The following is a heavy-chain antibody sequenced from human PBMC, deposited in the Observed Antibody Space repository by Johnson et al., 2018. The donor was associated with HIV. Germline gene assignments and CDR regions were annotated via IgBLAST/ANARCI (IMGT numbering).Heavy chain of an antibody. CDR2: IKSETDGGTT. CDR1: GFTFSNAW. J-gene: IGHJ3*02. Sequence: EVQVVESGGGLVKPGGSLRLSCAASGFTFSNAWMSWVRQAPGKGLEWVGRIKSETDGGTTDYAAPVKGRFTISRDDSKNTLYVQMNSLKTEDTAVYYCTKEVVGQRGGAFDIWGQGTMVTVSS. D-gene: IGHD6-25*01. CDR3: TKEVVGQRGGAFDI. V-gene: IGHV3-15*01.